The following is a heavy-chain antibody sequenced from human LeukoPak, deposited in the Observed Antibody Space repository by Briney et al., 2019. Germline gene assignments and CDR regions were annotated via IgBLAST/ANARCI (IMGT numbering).Heavy chain of an antibody. Sequence: ASVKVSCKASGGTFSSYAISWVRQAPGQGLEWMGRIIPIFGTATYAQKFQGRVTITADKSTSTAYMELSSLRSEDTAVYYCARGAQRGYSSSWPLLVDYWGQGTLVTVSS. D-gene: IGHD6-13*01. J-gene: IGHJ4*02. CDR1: GGTFSSYA. CDR3: ARGAQRGYSSSWPLLVDY. V-gene: IGHV1-69*06. CDR2: IIPIFGTA.